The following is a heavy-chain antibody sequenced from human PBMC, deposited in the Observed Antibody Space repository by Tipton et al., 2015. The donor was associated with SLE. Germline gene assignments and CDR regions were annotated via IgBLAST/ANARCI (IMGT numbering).Heavy chain of an antibody. V-gene: IGHV4-31*03. J-gene: IGHJ3*01. CDR2: IYDSGST. CDR3: ASGILTGNAAFDV. CDR1: GGSISSVNYY. Sequence: TLSLTCTVSGGSISSVNYYWSWIRQHPGKDLEWIGYIYDSGSTNYSPSLKSRVTISVDTSKNQFSLILRSVTAADTAVYYCASGILTGNAAFDVWGQGTMVTVSP. D-gene: IGHD3-9*01.